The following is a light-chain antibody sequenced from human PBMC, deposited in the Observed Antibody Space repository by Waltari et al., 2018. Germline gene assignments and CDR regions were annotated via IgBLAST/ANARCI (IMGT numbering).Light chain of an antibody. V-gene: IGKV1-39*01. J-gene: IGKJ4*01. Sequence: DIQMTQSPSSLSASVVDRVTITCRASQSMSTYLNWYQQKPRGAPKLLISTASTLQSGVPPRFSGSGSGTDFPLTISGLQPDDFATYFCQQSFSPLTFGGGTNVDIK. CDR1: QSMSTY. CDR3: QQSFSPLT. CDR2: TAS.